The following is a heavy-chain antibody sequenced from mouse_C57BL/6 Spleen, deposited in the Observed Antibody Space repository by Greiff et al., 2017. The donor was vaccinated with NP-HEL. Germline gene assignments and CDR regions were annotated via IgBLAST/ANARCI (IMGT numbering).Heavy chain of an antibody. CDR3: ARSVYDYDEAWFAY. V-gene: IGHV1-81*01. J-gene: IGHJ3*01. CDR2: IYPRSGNT. Sequence: QVQLKESGAELARPGASVKLSCKASGYTFTSYGISWVKQRTGQGLEWIGEIYPRSGNTYYNEKFKGKATLTADKSSSTAYMELRSLPPEDSAVYFCARSVYDYDEAWFAYWGQGTLVTVSA. CDR1: GYTFTSYG. D-gene: IGHD2-4*01.